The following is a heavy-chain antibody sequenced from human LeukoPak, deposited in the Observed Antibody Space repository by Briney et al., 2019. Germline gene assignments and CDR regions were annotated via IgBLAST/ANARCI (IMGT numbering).Heavy chain of an antibody. J-gene: IGHJ3*01. CDR1: GYTFDENH. D-gene: IGHD2-8*02. Sequence: ASVKVFCKASGYTFDENHIHWVRQAPGQGPEWMGWINPKSGATDSAQQFQGRLTMTRGTSIGTASMDLSGLRLDDTGIYYCARAGDESTGHYDSLHFWGQGTMVTVSS. CDR3: ARAGDESTGHYDSLHF. V-gene: IGHV1-2*02. CDR2: INPKSGAT.